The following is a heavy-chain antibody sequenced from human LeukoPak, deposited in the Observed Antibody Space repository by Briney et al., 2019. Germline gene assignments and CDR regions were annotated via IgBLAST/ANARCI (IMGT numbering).Heavy chain of an antibody. CDR2: ISVSGGST. Sequence: GGSLRLSCAASGFTFSSYAMSWVRQAPGKGLEWVSVISVSGGSTYYADSVKGRFTISRDNSKNTLYLQMNSLRAEDTAVYYCARDLFASGRRRYDAFDIWGQGTMVTVSS. V-gene: IGHV3-23*01. CDR3: ARDLFASGRRRYDAFDI. CDR1: GFTFSSYA. J-gene: IGHJ3*02. D-gene: IGHD3-10*02.